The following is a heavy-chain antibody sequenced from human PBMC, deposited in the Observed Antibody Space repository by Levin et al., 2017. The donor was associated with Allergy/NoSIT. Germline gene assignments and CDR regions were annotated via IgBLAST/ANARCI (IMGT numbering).Heavy chain of an antibody. Sequence: LSLTCAASGFAVRRHYMTWVRPAPGKGLEWVSVIYSEGGTYYADSVKGRFTISRDNSKNSLYLQMNSLRAEDTAVYYCARGQYSSSWVFYYGMDVWGQGTTVTVSS. CDR3: ARGQYSSSWVFYYGMDV. V-gene: IGHV3-53*01. CDR2: IYSEGGT. J-gene: IGHJ6*02. D-gene: IGHD6-13*01. CDR1: GFAVRRHY.